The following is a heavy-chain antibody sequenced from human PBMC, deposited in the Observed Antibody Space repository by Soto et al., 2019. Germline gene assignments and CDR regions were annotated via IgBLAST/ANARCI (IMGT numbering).Heavy chain of an antibody. CDR2: ISPYTGDT. D-gene: IGHD6-19*01. J-gene: IGHJ5*02. CDR3: AKTGGWNWFDP. V-gene: IGHV1-18*01. CDR1: GYTFTDYG. Sequence: QVQLVQSGAEGKKPGASVKVSCKASGYTFTDYGISWVRQAPGQGLEWLGWISPYTGDTKYPQRLQGRVTVTADTSTSTAYMELRSLKSDDTAVYYCAKTGGWNWFDPWGQGTLVSVSS.